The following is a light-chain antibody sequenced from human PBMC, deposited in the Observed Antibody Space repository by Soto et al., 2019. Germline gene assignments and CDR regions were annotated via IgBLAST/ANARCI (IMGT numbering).Light chain of an antibody. J-gene: IGLJ2*01. V-gene: IGLV2-8*01. Sequence: QSVLTQPPSASGSPGQSVTISCTGAGTDVGQHNYVSWYQQHPGKAPKLLIHHVSRRPSGVPARFSGSKSGNTASLTVSGLQTEDEADYYCSSYGGFNNVLFGGGTQLTVL. CDR1: GTDVGQHNY. CDR2: HVS. CDR3: SSYGGFNNVL.